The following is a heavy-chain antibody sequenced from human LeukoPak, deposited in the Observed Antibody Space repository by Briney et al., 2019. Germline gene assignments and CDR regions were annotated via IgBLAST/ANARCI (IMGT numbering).Heavy chain of an antibody. CDR3: ARDFLDSSGYYYGHAFDI. CDR1: GYTFTSYD. CDR2: MNPNSGNT. Sequence: GASVKVSCKASGYTFTSYDINWVRQATGQGLEWMGWMNPNSGNTGYAQKFQGRVTMTRNTSISTAYMELSSLRSEDTAVYYCARDFLDSSGYYYGHAFDIWGQGTMVTVSS. V-gene: IGHV1-8*01. J-gene: IGHJ3*02. D-gene: IGHD3-22*01.